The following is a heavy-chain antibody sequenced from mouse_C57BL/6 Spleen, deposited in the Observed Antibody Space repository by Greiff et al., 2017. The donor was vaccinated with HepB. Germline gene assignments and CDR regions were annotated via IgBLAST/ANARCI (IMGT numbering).Heavy chain of an antibody. J-gene: IGHJ2*01. V-gene: IGHV1-69*01. CDR3: ARGGSSFY. Sequence: VQLKQPGAELVMPGASVKLSCKASGYTFTSYWMHWVKQRPGQGLEWIGEIDPSDSYTNYNQKFKGKSTLTVDKSSSTAYMQLSSLTSEDSAVYYCARGGSSFYWGQGTTLTVSS. CDR2: IDPSDSYT. D-gene: IGHD1-1*01. CDR1: GYTFTSYW.